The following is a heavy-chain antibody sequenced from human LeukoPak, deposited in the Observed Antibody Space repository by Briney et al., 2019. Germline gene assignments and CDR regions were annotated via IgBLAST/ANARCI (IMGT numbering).Heavy chain of an antibody. V-gene: IGHV4-39*01. CDR2: IYYSGST. Sequence: SETLSLTCTVSGGSISSSSYYWGWIRQPPGKGLEWIVSIYYSGSTYYNPSLKSRVTISVDTSKNQFSLKLSSVTAADTAVYYCASPYYDILTGYYSPFDYWGQGTLVTVSS. CDR1: GGSISSSSYY. CDR3: ASPYYDILTGYYSPFDY. D-gene: IGHD3-9*01. J-gene: IGHJ4*02.